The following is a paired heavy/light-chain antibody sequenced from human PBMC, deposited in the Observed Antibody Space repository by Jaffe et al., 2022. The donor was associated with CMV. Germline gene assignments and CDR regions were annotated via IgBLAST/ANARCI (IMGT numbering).Heavy chain of an antibody. Sequence: EAQLLESGGELIQPGGSLRLSCTASGFIFMNHAMTWVRQAPGKGLEWVSSITSSGGNTYYADSVKGRFTISRDNSKNTLYVQMNNLRADDTAIYFCARGPFLYDSSGDFATFNWWGQGTLVTVSS. CDR1: GFIFMNHA. V-gene: IGHV3-23*01. CDR3: ARGPFLYDSSGDFATFNW. CDR2: ITSSGGNT. D-gene: IGHD3-22*01. J-gene: IGHJ4*02.
Light chain of an antibody. CDR2: GKN. CDR3: NSRDTSANQWV. V-gene: IGLV3-19*01. J-gene: IGLJ3*02. Sequence: SSELTQDPGVSVALGQTVTMTCQGDSLRTYYATWYQHKPGQAPVVVIYGKNKRPSGIPDRFSGSTSGNVASLTISGTQAEDEADYYCNSRDTSANQWVFGGGTKLTVL. CDR1: SLRTYY.